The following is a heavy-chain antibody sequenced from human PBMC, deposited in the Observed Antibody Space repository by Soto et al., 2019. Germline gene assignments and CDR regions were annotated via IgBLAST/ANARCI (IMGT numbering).Heavy chain of an antibody. CDR2: IIPIFGTA. CDR3: ARDLVRRDGYNLFDY. CDR1: GGTFSSYA. J-gene: IGHJ4*02. D-gene: IGHD5-12*01. V-gene: IGHV1-69*13. Sequence: ASVKVSCKASGGTFSSYAISWGRQAPGQGLEWMGGIIPIFGTANYAQKFQGRVTITADESTSTAYMELSSLRSEDTAVYYCARDLVRRDGYNLFDYWGQGTLVTVSS.